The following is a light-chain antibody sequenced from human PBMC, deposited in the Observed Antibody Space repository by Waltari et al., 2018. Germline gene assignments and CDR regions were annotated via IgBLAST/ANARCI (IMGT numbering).Light chain of an antibody. CDR1: PSLVNSDGKTY. V-gene: IGKV2-30*01. CDR2: KVS. CDR3: MQGTHWPLYT. Sequence: DVVMTQSPLSLPVTLGQPASISCMSIPSLVNSDGKTYLNWIQQRPGQSPRRLIYKVSNRDYGVPDRFSASGSGTDFTLKISRVEAEDVGVYYRMQGTHWPLYTFGQGTKLEIK. J-gene: IGKJ2*01.